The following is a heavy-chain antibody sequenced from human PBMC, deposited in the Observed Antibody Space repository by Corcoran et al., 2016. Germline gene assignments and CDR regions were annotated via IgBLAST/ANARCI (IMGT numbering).Heavy chain of an antibody. J-gene: IGHJ5*02. CDR1: GYSISSGYY. CDR2: IYHSGST. D-gene: IGHD3-22*01. V-gene: IGHV4-38-2*02. CDR3: ARVGVDYDSSGYYYGWFDP. Sequence: QVQLQESGPGLVKPSETLSLTCTVSGYSISSGYYWGWIRQPPGKGLEWIGSIYHSGSTYYNPSLKSRVTISVDTSKNQFSLKLSSVTAADTAVDYCARVGVDYDSSGYYYGWFDPWGQGTLVTVSS.